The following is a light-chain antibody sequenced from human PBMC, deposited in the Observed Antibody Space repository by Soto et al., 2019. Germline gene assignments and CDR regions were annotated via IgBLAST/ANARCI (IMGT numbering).Light chain of an antibody. CDR3: SSYTSYSTYV. J-gene: IGLJ1*01. CDR1: SSDVGGYNY. Sequence: QSALTQPASVSGSPGQSITISCTGTSSDVGGYNYVPWYQQHPGKAPKLMIYEVSNRPSGVSNRFSGSKSGNTASLTISGLQAEDEADYYCSSYTSYSTYVFGTGTKLTVL. V-gene: IGLV2-14*01. CDR2: EVS.